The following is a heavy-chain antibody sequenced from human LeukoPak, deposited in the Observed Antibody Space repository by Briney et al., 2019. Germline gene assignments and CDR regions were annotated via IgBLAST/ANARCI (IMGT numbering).Heavy chain of an antibody. Sequence: SETLSLTCAVYGGSFGGYYWSWIRQPPGKGLEWIGEINHSGSTNYNPSLKSRVTISVDTSKNQFSLKLSSVTAADTAVYYCARGRGAITFGGVIVIPKAYYFDYWGQGTLVTVSS. CDR1: GGSFGGYY. D-gene: IGHD3-16*02. CDR3: ARGRGAITFGGVIVIPKAYYFDY. J-gene: IGHJ4*02. V-gene: IGHV4-34*01. CDR2: INHSGST.